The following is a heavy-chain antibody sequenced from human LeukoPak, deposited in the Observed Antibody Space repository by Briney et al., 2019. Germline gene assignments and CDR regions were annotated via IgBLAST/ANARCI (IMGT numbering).Heavy chain of an antibody. CDR3: ARSDSGQIDY. J-gene: IGHJ4*02. CDR1: GFTLSSHW. V-gene: IGHV3-74*01. CDR2: INSDGSST. D-gene: IGHD5-12*01. Sequence: GGSLRLSCATSGFTLSSHWMHWVRQAPGKGLVWVSRINSDGSSTTYGDSVKGRFTISRDNAKNTLYLQMNSLRAEDTALYYCARSDSGQIDYWGQGTVVSVSS.